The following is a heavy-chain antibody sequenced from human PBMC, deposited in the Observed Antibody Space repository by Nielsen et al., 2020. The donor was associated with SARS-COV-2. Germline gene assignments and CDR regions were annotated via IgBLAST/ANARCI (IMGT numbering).Heavy chain of an antibody. D-gene: IGHD2-8*01. V-gene: IGHV3-74*01. CDR3: ARDQGYCTNGVCPDFDY. J-gene: IGHJ4*02. CDR2: INSDGSST. CDR1: GFTFSSYW. Sequence: ETLSLTCAASGFTFSSYWMHWVRQAPGKGLVWVSRINSDGSSTSYADSVKGRFTISRDNAKNTLYLQMNSLRAEDTAVYYCARDQGYCTNGVCPDFDYWGQGTLVTVSS.